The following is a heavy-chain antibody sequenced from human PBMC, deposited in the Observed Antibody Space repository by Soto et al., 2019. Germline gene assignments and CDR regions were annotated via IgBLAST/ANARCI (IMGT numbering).Heavy chain of an antibody. J-gene: IGHJ5*02. CDR1: GYTFTSYG. CDR2: ISAYNGNT. D-gene: IGHD1-26*01. V-gene: IGHV1-18*04. CDR3: ARVRGIVGATTGNWFDP. Sequence: GASVKVSCKASGYTFTSYGISLVRQAPGQGLEWMGWISAYNGNTNYAQKLQGRVTMTTDTSTSTAYMELRSLRSDDTAVYYCARVRGIVGATTGNWFDPWGQGTQVTVSS.